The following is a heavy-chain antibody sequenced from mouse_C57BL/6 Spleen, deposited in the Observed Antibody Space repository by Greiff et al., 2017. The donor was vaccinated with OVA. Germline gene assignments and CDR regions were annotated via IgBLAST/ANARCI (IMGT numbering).Heavy chain of an antibody. CDR3: ARYSYSSGFDY. V-gene: IGHV7-3*01. CDR1: GFTFTDYY. D-gene: IGHD3-1*01. J-gene: IGHJ2*01. CDR2: IRNKANGYTT. Sequence: EVQLVESGGGLVQPGGSLSLSCAASGFTFTDYYMSWVRQPPGKALEWLGFIRNKANGYTTDYSASVKGRFTISRYNSQSILYRQMNALRAEDSATYYCARYSYSSGFDYWGQGTTLTVSS.